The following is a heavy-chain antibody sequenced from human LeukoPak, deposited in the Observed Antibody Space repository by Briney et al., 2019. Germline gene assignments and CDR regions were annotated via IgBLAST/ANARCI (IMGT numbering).Heavy chain of an antibody. CDR3: AREDYYYGMDV. Sequence: GGSLRLSCAASGFTVSSNYMSWVRQAPGKGLEWVSVIYSGGSTYYADSVKGRFTVSRDNSKNTLYLQMNSLRAEDTAVYYCAREDYYYGMDVWGQGTTVTVSS. CDR1: GFTVSSNY. J-gene: IGHJ6*02. V-gene: IGHV3-66*01. CDR2: IYSGGST.